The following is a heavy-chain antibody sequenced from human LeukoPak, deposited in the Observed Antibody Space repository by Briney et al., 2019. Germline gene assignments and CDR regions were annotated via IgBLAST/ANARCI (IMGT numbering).Heavy chain of an antibody. Sequence: PGGSLRLSCAASGFTFSTYAMHWVRQAPGKGLEWLAIISYDVKNKYYADSVKGRFTISRDNSMNALYLQMNGLRPEETAVYYCARDSYYVSGSLDFWGQGTLVTVSS. CDR2: ISYDVKNK. CDR1: GFTFSTYA. V-gene: IGHV3-30*04. J-gene: IGHJ4*02. D-gene: IGHD3-10*01. CDR3: ARDSYYVSGSLDF.